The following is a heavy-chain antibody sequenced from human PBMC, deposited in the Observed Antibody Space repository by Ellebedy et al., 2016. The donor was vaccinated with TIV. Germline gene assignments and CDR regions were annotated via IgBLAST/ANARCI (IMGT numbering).Heavy chain of an antibody. Sequence: MPSETLSLTCSVSGGSISRSTYYRGWIRQPPGKGLEWIGSIHSSGVTYYNPSLKSRVTVSLDMSKNRFSLDLSSVAAADTAVYYCVTARRDPYYSGMDVWGQGTTVIVSS. J-gene: IGHJ6*02. CDR1: GGSISRSTYY. CDR3: VTARRDPYYSGMDV. V-gene: IGHV4-39*02. CDR2: IHSSGVT.